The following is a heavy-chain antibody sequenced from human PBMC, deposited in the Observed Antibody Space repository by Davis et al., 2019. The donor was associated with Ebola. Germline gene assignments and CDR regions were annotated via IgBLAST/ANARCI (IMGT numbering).Heavy chain of an antibody. CDR1: GYSFTSYW. V-gene: IGHV5-10-1*01. D-gene: IGHD3-16*01. CDR3: ASRMIRGGHYYYYYMDV. J-gene: IGHJ6*03. Sequence: PGGSLRLSCKGSGYSFTSYWISWVRQMPGKGLEWMGRIDPSDSYTNYSPSFQGHVTISADKSISTAYLQWSSLKASDTAMYYCASRMIRGGHYYYYYMDVWGKGTTVTVSS. CDR2: IDPSDSYT.